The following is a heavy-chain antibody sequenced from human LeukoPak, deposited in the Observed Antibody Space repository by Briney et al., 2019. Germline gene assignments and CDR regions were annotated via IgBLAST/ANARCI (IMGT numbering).Heavy chain of an antibody. CDR1: GGSFGSYY. V-gene: IGHV4-4*07. J-gene: IGHJ5*02. CDR3: ARDKAWLDP. CDR2: IYSAGTT. D-gene: IGHD5-12*01. Sequence: SETLSLTCTVSGGSFGSYYWAWIRQPAGKGLEWIGRIYSAGTTTYNPALKSRVTMSIDMSKNQFSLTLRSMTAADTAVYYCARDKAWLDPWGQGTLVTVSP.